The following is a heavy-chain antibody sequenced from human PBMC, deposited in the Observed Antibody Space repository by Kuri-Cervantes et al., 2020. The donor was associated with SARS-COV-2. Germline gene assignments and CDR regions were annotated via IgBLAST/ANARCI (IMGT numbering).Heavy chain of an antibody. CDR3: YCAPKEGFDS. J-gene: IGHJ4*02. Sequence: ASVKVSCKTPETTFPNYDINWVRQATGRGLEWMGMVKTNSGNTLYAQIFQGRVTMTRDTSTTTAYMELSSLTSEDTATYYCYCAPKEGFDSWGQGTLVTVSS. CDR1: ETTFPNYD. V-gene: IGHV1-8*02. D-gene: IGHD2-21*01. CDR2: VKTNSGNT.